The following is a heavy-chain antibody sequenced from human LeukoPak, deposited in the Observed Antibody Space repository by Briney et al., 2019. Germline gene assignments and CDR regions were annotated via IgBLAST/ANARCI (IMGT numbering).Heavy chain of an antibody. J-gene: IGHJ4*02. CDR1: GGSISSHY. V-gene: IGHV4-59*11. CDR2: IYYSGST. D-gene: IGHD5-12*01. CDR3: ARDGYSGSDLSY. Sequence: SETLSLTCTVSGGSISSHYWSWIRQPPGKGLEWIGYIYYSGSTNYNPSLKSRVTISVDTSKNQFSLSLSSVTAADTAVYYCARDGYSGSDLSYWGQGTLVTVSS.